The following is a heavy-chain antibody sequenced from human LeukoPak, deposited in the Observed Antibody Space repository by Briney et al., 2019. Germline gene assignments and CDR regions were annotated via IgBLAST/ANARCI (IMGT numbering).Heavy chain of an antibody. Sequence: KPSETLSLTCAVSGGSISSRSFYWGWIRQPPGKGLEWIGSISYSGSTHYNPSLKSRVTISEDTSKNQFSLKMTSVTAADTAVYYCARALTSATRYFDLWGRGTLVTVSS. J-gene: IGHJ2*01. CDR1: GGSISSRSFY. V-gene: IGHV4-39*07. D-gene: IGHD4-17*01. CDR2: ISYSGST. CDR3: ARALTSATRYFDL.